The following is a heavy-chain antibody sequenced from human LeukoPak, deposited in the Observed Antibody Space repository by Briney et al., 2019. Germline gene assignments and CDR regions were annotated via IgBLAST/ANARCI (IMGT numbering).Heavy chain of an antibody. Sequence: GGSLRLSCAASGFTFSNHGMSWVRQAPGKGLEWVANIKQDGSEKYYVDSVKGRFTISRDNAKNSLYLQMNSLRAEDTAVYYCARDGSYFDYWGQGTLVTVSS. CDR1: GFTFSNHG. CDR3: ARDGSYFDY. CDR2: IKQDGSEK. V-gene: IGHV3-7*01. J-gene: IGHJ4*02.